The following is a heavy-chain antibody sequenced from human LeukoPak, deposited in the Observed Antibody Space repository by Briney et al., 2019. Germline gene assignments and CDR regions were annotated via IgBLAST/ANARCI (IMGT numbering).Heavy chain of an antibody. V-gene: IGHV1-69*13. Sequence: VASVKVSCKASGGTFSSYAISWVRQAPGQGLEWMGGIIPIFGTANYAQKFQGRVTITADESTSTAYMELSSLRSEDTAVYYCARDLGGWFDPWSQGTLVTVSS. CDR1: GGTFSSYA. CDR2: IIPIFGTA. J-gene: IGHJ5*02. D-gene: IGHD3-10*01. CDR3: ARDLGGWFDP.